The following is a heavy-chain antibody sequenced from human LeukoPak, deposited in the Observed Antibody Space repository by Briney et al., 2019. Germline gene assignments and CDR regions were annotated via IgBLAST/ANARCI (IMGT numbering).Heavy chain of an antibody. CDR2: IRYDGSNK. D-gene: IGHD2-21*01. J-gene: IGHJ3*02. CDR3: AKARCGPNDAFDI. V-gene: IGHV3-30*02. CDR1: GFTFNNYG. Sequence: PGGSLGLSCAASGFTFNNYGMHWVRQAPGKGLEWVTFIRYDGSNKYYVDSVKGRFTISRDNSKNTMYLQMNSLRTEDTAVYYCAKARCGPNDAFDIWGQGTMVTVSS.